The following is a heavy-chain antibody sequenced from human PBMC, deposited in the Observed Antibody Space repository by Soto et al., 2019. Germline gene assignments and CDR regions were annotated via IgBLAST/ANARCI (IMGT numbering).Heavy chain of an antibody. V-gene: IGHV1-24*01. CDR1: GYTLTELS. Sequence: ASVNVSFKVSGYTLTELSMHWVRQAPGKGLELMGGFDPEDGETIYAQKFQGRVTMTEDTSTDTEYMELSSLRSEDTAVYYCATGSSGDYCSFESWGQGTLVTVSS. D-gene: IGHD3-22*01. CDR3: ATGSSGDYCSFES. CDR2: FDPEDGET. J-gene: IGHJ4*02.